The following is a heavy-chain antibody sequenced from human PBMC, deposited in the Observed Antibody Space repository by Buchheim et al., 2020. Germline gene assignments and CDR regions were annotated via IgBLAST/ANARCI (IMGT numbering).Heavy chain of an antibody. Sequence: EVQLLESGGGLVQPGGSLRLSCAASGFTFSSYAMSWVRQAPGKGLEWVSAISGSGGSTYYADSVKGRFTISRDNSTNTLYLQMNSLRAEDTAVYYCAKDQMDYDILTGHYYYMDVWGKGTT. CDR3: AKDQMDYDILTGHYYYMDV. V-gene: IGHV3-23*01. CDR1: GFTFSSYA. D-gene: IGHD3-9*01. CDR2: ISGSGGST. J-gene: IGHJ6*03.